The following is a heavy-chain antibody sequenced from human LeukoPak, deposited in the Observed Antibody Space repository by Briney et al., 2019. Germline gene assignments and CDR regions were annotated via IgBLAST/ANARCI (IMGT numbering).Heavy chain of an antibody. CDR1: GFTFSSYA. Sequence: GRSLRLSCAASGFTFSSYAMHWVRQAPGKGLEWVAVISYDGSNKYYADSVKGRFTISRDNSKNTLYPQMNSLRAEDTAVYYCARDGRGDYYDSSGRLDYWGQGTLVTVSS. CDR3: ARDGRGDYYDSSGRLDY. CDR2: ISYDGSNK. V-gene: IGHV3-30-3*01. D-gene: IGHD3-22*01. J-gene: IGHJ4*02.